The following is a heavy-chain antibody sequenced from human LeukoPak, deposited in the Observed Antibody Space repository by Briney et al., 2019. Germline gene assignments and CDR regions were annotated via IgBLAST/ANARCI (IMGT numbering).Heavy chain of an antibody. D-gene: IGHD6-19*01. Sequence: SVTVSCKASGGTFSSYAISWVRQAPGQGLEWMGGIIPIFGTANYAQKFQGRVTITADESTSTAYMELSSLRSEDTAVYYCARAAFDSGWTPDWGQGTLVTVSS. CDR2: IIPIFGTA. CDR3: ARAAFDSGWTPD. J-gene: IGHJ4*02. V-gene: IGHV1-69*13. CDR1: GGTFSSYA.